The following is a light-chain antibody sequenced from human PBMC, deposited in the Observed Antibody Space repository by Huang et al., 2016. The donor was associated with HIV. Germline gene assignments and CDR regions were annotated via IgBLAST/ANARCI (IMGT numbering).Light chain of an antibody. CDR3: QQYGTSPPWT. J-gene: IGKJ1*01. V-gene: IGKV3-20*01. CDR2: GAS. CDR1: QSVSSTY. Sequence: VLTQSPSILSLSPGERATLSCRASQSVSSTYLICYQHKPGQAPRLLIYGASIRATGIPDRFSGSGSGPDFTLTISRLEPEDSAVYYCQQYGTSPPWTFGQGTKVEIK.